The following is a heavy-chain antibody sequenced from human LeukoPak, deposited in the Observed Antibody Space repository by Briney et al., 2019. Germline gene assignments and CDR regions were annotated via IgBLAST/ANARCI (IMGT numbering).Heavy chain of an antibody. J-gene: IGHJ4*02. V-gene: IGHV3-23*01. CDR2: ISGSGGTT. Sequence: GGSLRLSCAASGFTFSSYAMSWVRQAPGKGLEWVSAISGSGGTTFYADSVKGRFTISRDNSKNTLYLQMNSLRADDTAVYYCARGRRAYGRFLEWLVREGYYFDYWGQGTLVTVSS. CDR3: ARGRRAYGRFLEWLVREGYYFDY. D-gene: IGHD3-3*01. CDR1: GFTFSSYA.